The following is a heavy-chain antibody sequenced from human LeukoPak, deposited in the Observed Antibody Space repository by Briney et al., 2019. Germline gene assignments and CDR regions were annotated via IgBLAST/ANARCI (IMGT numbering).Heavy chain of an antibody. V-gene: IGHV3-48*02. Sequence: GGSLRLSCAASGFTFSSYAMSWVRQAPGKGLEWVSYISSTSGSIYYADSVRGRFIISRDNAKNSLYLQMNSLRDEDTAVYYCARVAAGHSVNYFDYWGQGTLVTVSS. CDR3: ARVAAGHSVNYFDY. CDR2: ISSTSGSI. CDR1: GFTFSSYA. J-gene: IGHJ4*02. D-gene: IGHD4-23*01.